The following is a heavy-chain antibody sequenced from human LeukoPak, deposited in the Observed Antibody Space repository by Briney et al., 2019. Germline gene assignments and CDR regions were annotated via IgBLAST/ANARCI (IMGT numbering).Heavy chain of an antibody. CDR3: ASGYNYGYLFDY. Sequence: GGSLRLSCEASGFTFSTYWMAWVRQSPGKGLEWVANIKQDGNEKYYVDSVKGRFTISRDNAKNSLFLQMNSLRAEDTAVYYCASGYNYGYLFDYWGQGTLVTVSS. J-gene: IGHJ4*02. V-gene: IGHV3-7*01. CDR2: IKQDGNEK. CDR1: GFTFSTYW. D-gene: IGHD5-18*01.